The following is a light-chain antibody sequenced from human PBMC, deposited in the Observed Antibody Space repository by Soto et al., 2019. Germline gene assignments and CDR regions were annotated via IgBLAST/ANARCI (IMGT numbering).Light chain of an antibody. J-gene: IGLJ3*02. CDR1: SSDVGSYNL. CDR2: EGS. Sequence: QAARTQPASVSGSPGRSITSSCTGTSSDVGSYNLVSWYQQHPGKAPKLMIYEGSKRPSGVSNRFSGSKSGNTASLTISGLQAEDEADYYCCSYAGSIWVFGGGTKVTVL. V-gene: IGLV2-23*01. CDR3: CSYAGSIWV.